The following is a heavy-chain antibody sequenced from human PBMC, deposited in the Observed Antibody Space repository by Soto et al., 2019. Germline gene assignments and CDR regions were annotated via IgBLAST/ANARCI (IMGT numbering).Heavy chain of an antibody. D-gene: IGHD6-25*01. J-gene: IGHJ4*02. CDR3: ARFTRGSSGDY. CDR1: GFTFNAYL. CDR2: IKEDGSDK. V-gene: IGHV3-7*01. Sequence: PGGSRRRSWVASGFTFNAYLMSWVRQAPGKGLEWVANIKEDGSDKYYVDSVKGRFTISRDNAKNLLYLQMNSLGAGDTAMYYCARFTRGSSGDYWGQGTLVTVSS.